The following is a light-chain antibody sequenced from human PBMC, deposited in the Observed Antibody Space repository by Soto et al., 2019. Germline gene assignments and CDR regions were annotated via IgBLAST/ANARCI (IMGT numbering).Light chain of an antibody. CDR1: SSNIGSNY. Sequence: QSVLTQPPSASGTPGQRVTISCSGSSSNIGSNYVYWYQQLPGTASKLLIYGNNQRPSGVPDRFSGSKSGTSASLAISGLRSEDEADYYCAAWDDSLSGVVFGGGTKLTVL. V-gene: IGLV1-47*01. CDR3: AAWDDSLSGVV. J-gene: IGLJ2*01. CDR2: GNN.